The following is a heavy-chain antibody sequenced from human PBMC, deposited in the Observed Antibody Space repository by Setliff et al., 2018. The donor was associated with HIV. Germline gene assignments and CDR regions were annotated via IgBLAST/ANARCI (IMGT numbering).Heavy chain of an antibody. J-gene: IGHJ4*02. CDR1: GFTFNSYE. CDR3: ARVRPLGYCSTGACPPDY. Sequence: GGSLRLSCAASGFTFNSYEMNWVRQAPGKGLEWVSYISSSGSTMYYADSVKGRFTISRDNAKNSLYLQMNSLRAEDTAVYYCARVRPLGYCSTGACPPDYWGQGTLVTVSS. D-gene: IGHD2-8*01. CDR2: ISSSGSTM. V-gene: IGHV3-48*03.